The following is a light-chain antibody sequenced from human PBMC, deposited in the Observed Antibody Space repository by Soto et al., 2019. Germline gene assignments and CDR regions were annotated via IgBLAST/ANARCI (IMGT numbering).Light chain of an antibody. J-gene: IGKJ4*01. Sequence: DIQLTQSPSFLSSSVGDRATITCRASQVIASYLAWYQQKPGKAPKFLIYGTSTFQSGIPSRFSGSGSGTEFTLTISSLQPEDFAAYYCQQFNSYPLTFGGGTKVEIK. CDR3: QQFNSYPLT. V-gene: IGKV1-9*01. CDR2: GTS. CDR1: QVIASY.